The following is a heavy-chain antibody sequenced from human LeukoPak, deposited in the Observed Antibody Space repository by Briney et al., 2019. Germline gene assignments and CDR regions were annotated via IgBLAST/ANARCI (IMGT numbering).Heavy chain of an antibody. V-gene: IGHV4-59*01. J-gene: IGHJ3*02. Sequence: SETLSLTCTVSGGSISSYYWSWIRQPPGKGLEWSGYISYSGSTNYNPSLKSRVTISVDTSKNQFSLKLSSVTAAGTAGCYCVRTLEYSGGAFDIWGEGTMVTVSS. CDR3: VRTLEYSGGAFDI. CDR1: GGSISSYY. D-gene: IGHD5-18*01. CDR2: ISYSGST.